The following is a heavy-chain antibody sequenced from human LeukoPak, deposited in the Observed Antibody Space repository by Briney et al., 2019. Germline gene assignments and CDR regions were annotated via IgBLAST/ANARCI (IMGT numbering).Heavy chain of an antibody. CDR1: GGSISSGGYS. D-gene: IGHD7-27*01. V-gene: IGHV4-30-2*01. Sequence: SETLSLTCAVSGGSISSGGYSWSWIRQPPGKGLEWIGYIYHSGSTYYNPSLKSRVTISVDRSKNQFSLKLSSVTAADTAVYYCARADLGIFGRTNVFDYWGQGTLVTVSS. J-gene: IGHJ4*02. CDR3: ARADLGIFGRTNVFDY. CDR2: IYHSGST.